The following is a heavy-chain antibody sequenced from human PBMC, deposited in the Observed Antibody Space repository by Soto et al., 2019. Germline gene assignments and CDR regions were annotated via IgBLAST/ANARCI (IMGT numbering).Heavy chain of an antibody. CDR3: ARWMGDILTGYYDY. Sequence: ASVKVSCKASGYTFTGYYMHWVRQAPGQGLEWMGWINPNSGGTNYAQKFQGWVTMTRDTSISTAYMELSRLRSDDTAVYYCARWMGDILTGYYDYWGQGTLVTVSS. CDR1: GYTFTGYY. V-gene: IGHV1-2*04. D-gene: IGHD3-9*01. CDR2: INPNSGGT. J-gene: IGHJ4*02.